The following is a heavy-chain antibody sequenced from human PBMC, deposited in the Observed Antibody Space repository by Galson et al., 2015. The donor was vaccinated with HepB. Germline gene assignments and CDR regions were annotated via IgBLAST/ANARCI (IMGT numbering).Heavy chain of an antibody. CDR1: GFTFSSYA. D-gene: IGHD6-19*01. Sequence: SLRLSCAASGFTFSSYAMSWVRQAPGKGLEWVSAISGSGGSTYYADSVKGRFPISRDNSKNTLYLQINGLRAKDTAVYYCARWAVAGLDYWGQGTLVTVSS. V-gene: IGHV3-23*01. CDR3: ARWAVAGLDY. CDR2: ISGSGGST. J-gene: IGHJ4*02.